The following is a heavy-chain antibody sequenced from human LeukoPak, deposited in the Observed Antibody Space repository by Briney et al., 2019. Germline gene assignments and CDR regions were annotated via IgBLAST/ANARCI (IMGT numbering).Heavy chain of an antibody. J-gene: IGHJ6*03. CDR1: GFTFSSYS. D-gene: IGHD2-2*01. CDR3: ARRAVVPAAIYYYYYYMDV. Sequence: GGSLRLSCAASGFTFSSYSMNWVRQAPGKGLEWASSISSSSSYIYYADSVKGRFTISRDNAKNSLYLQMNSLRAEDTAVYYCARRAVVPAAIYYYYYYMDVWGKGTTVTVSS. V-gene: IGHV3-21*01. CDR2: ISSSSSYI.